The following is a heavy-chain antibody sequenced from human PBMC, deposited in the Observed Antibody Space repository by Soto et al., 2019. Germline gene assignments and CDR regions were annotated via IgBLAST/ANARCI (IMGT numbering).Heavy chain of an antibody. CDR1: GGSISSGVYY. CDR3: ARVAVWSGIDY. Sequence: SETLSLTCTVSGGSISSGVYYWSWIRQPPGKGLEWLGYIYHSGRTNYNPSLKSRVTISVDTSKNQFSLRLSSATATETAVYYWARVAVWSGIDYWGQETLVTVX. V-gene: IGHV4-30-4*01. CDR2: IYHSGRT. J-gene: IGHJ4*02. D-gene: IGHD3-3*01.